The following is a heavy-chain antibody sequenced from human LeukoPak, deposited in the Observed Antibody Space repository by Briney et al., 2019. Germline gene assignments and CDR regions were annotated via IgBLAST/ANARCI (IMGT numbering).Heavy chain of an antibody. D-gene: IGHD3-10*01. CDR2: METSGST. V-gene: IGHV4-61*02. CDR3: ARTRYYYNSRSYGAPYYFDY. Sequence: SETLSLTCTVSGGSISSGSYYWSWIRQPAGKGLEWIGRMETSGSTNCNPSLKSRVTISVDTSKNQIFLKLSSLTAADTAVYYCARTRYYYNSRSYGAPYYFDYWGQGTLVTVSS. CDR1: GGSISSGSYY. J-gene: IGHJ4*02.